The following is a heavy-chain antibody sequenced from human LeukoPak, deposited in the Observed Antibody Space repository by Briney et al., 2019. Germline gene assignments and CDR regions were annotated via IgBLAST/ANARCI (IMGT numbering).Heavy chain of an antibody. CDR1: GYTFTGYY. CDR2: INPNSGGT. Sequence: ASVKVSCKASGYTFTGYYMHWVRQAPGQGLEWMGWINPNSGGTNYAQKFQGRVTMTEDTSTDTAFMDLSSLRSEDTAVYYCATYDSSGLLDFWGQGTLVTVSS. D-gene: IGHD3-22*01. CDR3: ATYDSSGLLDF. V-gene: IGHV1-2*02. J-gene: IGHJ4*02.